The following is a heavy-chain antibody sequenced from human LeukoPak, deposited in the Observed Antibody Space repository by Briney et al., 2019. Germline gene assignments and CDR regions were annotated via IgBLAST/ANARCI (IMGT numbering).Heavy chain of an antibody. CDR1: GYTFTNYA. D-gene: IGHD2-2*01. CDR2: INNGNGNT. V-gene: IGHV1-3*03. Sequence: ASVKVSCKASGYTFTNYAMHWVRQAPGQRLEWMGWINNGNGNTKYSQEFQGRVTITRDTSASTVYMELSSLRSEDMAVYFCARGKLGYCTTTSCPFYQYYMDVWGKGTTVTVSS. J-gene: IGHJ6*03. CDR3: ARGKLGYCTTTSCPFYQYYMDV.